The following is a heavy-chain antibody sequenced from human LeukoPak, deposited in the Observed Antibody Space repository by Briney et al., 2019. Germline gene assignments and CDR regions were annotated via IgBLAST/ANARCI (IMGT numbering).Heavy chain of an antibody. CDR2: ISSSSSYI. J-gene: IGHJ4*02. CDR1: GFTFSSYS. CDR3: ARVSCSSGTAFDY. Sequence: PGGSLRLSCAASGFTFSSYSMNWVRQAPGKGLEWVSSISSSSSYIYYADSVKGRFTISRDNAKNSLYLQMNSLRAEDTAVYYCARVSCSSGTAFDYWGQGTLVTVSS. D-gene: IGHD6-19*01. V-gene: IGHV3-21*01.